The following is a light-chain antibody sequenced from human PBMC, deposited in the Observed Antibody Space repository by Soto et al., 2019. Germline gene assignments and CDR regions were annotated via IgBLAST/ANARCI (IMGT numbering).Light chain of an antibody. CDR3: QQYGSSPRT. CDR2: DAS. V-gene: IGKV3-20*01. J-gene: IGKJ1*01. Sequence: EIVLTQSPGTLSLSPGERDALSCRASRSLSSTSLAWYQQRPGQAPRLLIYDASSRATGIPDRFSGSGSGTDFTLTINRLEPDDFAVYYCQQYGSSPRTFGQGTKVEI. CDR1: RSLSSTS.